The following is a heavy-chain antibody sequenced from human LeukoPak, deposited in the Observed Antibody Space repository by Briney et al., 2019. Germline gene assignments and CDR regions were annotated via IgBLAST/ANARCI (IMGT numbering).Heavy chain of an antibody. Sequence: PGGSLRLSCAASGFTFSSFSMTWVRQAPGKGLEWVARIKEDGGEQKYVDSVKGRFTISRDNVKNSLYLQMNSLRAEDTAMYYCARIRSWGYFDYWGQGALVTVSS. J-gene: IGHJ4*02. D-gene: IGHD3-16*01. CDR3: ARIRSWGYFDY. V-gene: IGHV3-7*01. CDR2: IKEDGGEQ. CDR1: GFTFSSFS.